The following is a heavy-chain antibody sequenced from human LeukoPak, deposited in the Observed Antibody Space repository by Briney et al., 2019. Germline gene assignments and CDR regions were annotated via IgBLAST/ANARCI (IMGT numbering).Heavy chain of an antibody. CDR1: GGSISSSSYY. V-gene: IGHV4-61*01. D-gene: IGHD3-22*01. J-gene: IGHJ4*02. Sequence: SETLSLTCTVSGGSISSSSYYWSWIRQPPGKGLEWIGYIYYSGSTNYNPSLKSRVTISVDTSKNQFSLKLSSVTAADTAVYYCARLRRYYDSSGYYSPHYYFDYWGQGTLVTVSS. CDR3: ARLRRYYDSSGYYSPHYYFDY. CDR2: IYYSGST.